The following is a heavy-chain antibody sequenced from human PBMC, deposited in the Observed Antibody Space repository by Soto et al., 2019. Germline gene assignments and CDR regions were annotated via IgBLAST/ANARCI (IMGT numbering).Heavy chain of an antibody. CDR3: ARDHSIAYCGGDCYPDDAFDI. V-gene: IGHV1-69*13. J-gene: IGHJ3*02. CDR2: IIPIFGTA. Sequence: SVKVSCKASGGTFSSYAISWVRQAPGQGLEWMGGIIPIFGTANYAQKFQGRVTITADESTSTAYMELSSLRSEDTAVYYCARDHSIAYCGGDCYPDDAFDIWG. CDR1: GGTFSSYA. D-gene: IGHD2-21*02.